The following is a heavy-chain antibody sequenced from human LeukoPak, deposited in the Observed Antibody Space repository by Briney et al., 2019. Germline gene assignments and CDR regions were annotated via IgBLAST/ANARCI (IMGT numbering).Heavy chain of an antibody. CDR3: ARDGSRNCGDYASWFDP. J-gene: IGHJ5*02. CDR2: ISAYNGNT. CDR1: GYTFTSYG. Sequence: ASVKVSCKASGYTFTSYGISWVRQAPGQGLEWMGWISAYNGNTNYAQKLQGRVTMTTDTSTSTAYMELRSLRSDDTAVYYCARDGSRNCGDYASWFDPWGQGTLVTVSS. D-gene: IGHD4-17*01. V-gene: IGHV1-18*01.